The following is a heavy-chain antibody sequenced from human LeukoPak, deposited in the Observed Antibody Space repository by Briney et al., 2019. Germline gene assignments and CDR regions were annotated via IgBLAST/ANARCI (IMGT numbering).Heavy chain of an antibody. CDR1: GYTFTSYD. CDR3: ARGGRSTGGIAAADYHYYYYYGMDV. J-gene: IGHJ6*02. Sequence: ASVKVSCKASGYTFTSYDINWVRQATGQGLEWMGWMNPNSGNTGYAQKFQGRVTMTRNTSISTAYMELSSLRSEDTAVYYCARGGRSTGGIAAADYHYYYYYGMDVWGQGTTVTVSS. CDR2: MNPNSGNT. D-gene: IGHD6-13*01. V-gene: IGHV1-8*01.